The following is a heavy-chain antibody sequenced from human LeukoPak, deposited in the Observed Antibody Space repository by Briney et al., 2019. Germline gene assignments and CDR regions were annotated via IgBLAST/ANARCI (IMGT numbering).Heavy chain of an antibody. J-gene: IGHJ1*01. CDR2: ISYDGSNE. V-gene: IGHV3-30*18. D-gene: IGHD6-19*01. Sequence: GGSLRLSCVASGLTFSSYWMSWVRQAPGKGLEWVAVISYDGSNESYADSVKGRFTISRDNSKNTLYLQMNGLRAEDTAVYYCAKDLSGWFQYLQHWGQGTLVTVFS. CDR3: AKDLSGWFQYLQH. CDR1: GLTFSSYW.